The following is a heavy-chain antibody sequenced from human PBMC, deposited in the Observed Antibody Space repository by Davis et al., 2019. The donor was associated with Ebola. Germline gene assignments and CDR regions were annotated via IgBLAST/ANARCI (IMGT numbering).Heavy chain of an antibody. D-gene: IGHD3-16*01. V-gene: IGHV1-69*13. J-gene: IGHJ6*02. CDR2: IIPVFRTA. Sequence: SVKVSCKAVGGTLSSYAMTWVRQAPGQGLEWMGGIIPVFRTANYAQKFQGRVTITADESTRTAYMELSSLRAEDTAVYYCARDRPLDFFFGDYYGMDVWGQGTTVTVSS. CDR3: ARDRPLDFFFGDYYGMDV. CDR1: GGTLSSYA.